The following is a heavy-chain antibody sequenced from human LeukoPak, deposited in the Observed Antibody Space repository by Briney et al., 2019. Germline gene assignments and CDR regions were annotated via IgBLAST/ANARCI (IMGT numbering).Heavy chain of an antibody. D-gene: IGHD5-12*01. CDR1: GFTVSSNY. Sequence: GGSLRLSCAASGFTVSSNYMSWVRQAPGKGLEWVSVIYSGGDTYYADFVKGRFTISRDNSKNTLYLQMNTLRAEDTAVYYCARASRNSGYDPFDYWGQGNLVTVFS. CDR3: ARASRNSGYDPFDY. CDR2: IYSGGDT. J-gene: IGHJ4*02. V-gene: IGHV3-53*01.